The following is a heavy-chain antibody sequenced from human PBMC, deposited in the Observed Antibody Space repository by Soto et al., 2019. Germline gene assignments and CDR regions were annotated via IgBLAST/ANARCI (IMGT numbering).Heavy chain of an antibody. CDR2: ISSDGNSE. CDR3: ARDDESSGHAATFQI. V-gene: IGHV3-30-3*01. J-gene: IGHJ1*01. CDR1: GFTFSSRP. D-gene: IGHD3-22*01. Sequence: QVQLVESGGGVVQPGRSLRLSCAASGFTFSSRPMHWVRQAPGKGLEWVAGISSDGNSEHYPDSVKGRFTISRDNPKSKLQLQGSSLRDEDTAVYYCARDDESSGHAATFQIWGQGTLVTVSS.